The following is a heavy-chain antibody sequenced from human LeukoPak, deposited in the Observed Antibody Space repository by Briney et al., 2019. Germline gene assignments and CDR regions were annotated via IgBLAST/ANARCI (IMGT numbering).Heavy chain of an antibody. CDR1: GFTFSSYS. CDR2: ISGSGGST. V-gene: IGHV3-23*01. J-gene: IGHJ6*02. CDR3: AKSYYFGSGSQPFYYNVTDA. D-gene: IGHD3-10*01. Sequence: PGGSLRLSCAGSGFTFSSYSMTWVRQAPGKGLELVSGISGSGGSTYYADSVKGRFTISRDKSKNTLHLQMNSLRAEATAIYYCAKSYYFGSGSQPFYYNVTDAWGQGTTVIVSS.